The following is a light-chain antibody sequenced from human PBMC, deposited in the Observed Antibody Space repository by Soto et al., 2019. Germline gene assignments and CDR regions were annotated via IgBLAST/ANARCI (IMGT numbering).Light chain of an antibody. CDR3: QSYDGTLSGSYV. Sequence: QSVLTQPPSVSCAPGQRVTISCTGSSSNIGAGYDVHWYQQLPGTARKLVMYGTTNRPSGVPDRFSGSKSGTSASLAITGLQAEDEADYYCQSYDGTLSGSYVFGIGTKVTVL. CDR1: SSNIGAGYD. V-gene: IGLV1-40*01. CDR2: GTT. J-gene: IGLJ1*01.